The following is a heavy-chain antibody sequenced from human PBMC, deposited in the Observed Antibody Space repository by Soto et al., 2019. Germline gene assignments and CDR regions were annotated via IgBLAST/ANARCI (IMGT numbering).Heavy chain of an antibody. D-gene: IGHD2-2*01. Sequence: VQMVESGGGVVQPWKSLRLSCETSGFTFKFYGMHWVRQATGKGLECVAVISHDGNTHYYADSVKGRFTISRDNSKNTLYLLMISLRLDDSSTYYGAKDRGGECPDNSCYFGADYWGQGALVTGST. CDR2: ISHDGNTH. J-gene: IGHJ4*02. CDR3: AKDRGGECPDNSCYFGADY. CDR1: GFTFKFYG. V-gene: IGHV3-30*18.